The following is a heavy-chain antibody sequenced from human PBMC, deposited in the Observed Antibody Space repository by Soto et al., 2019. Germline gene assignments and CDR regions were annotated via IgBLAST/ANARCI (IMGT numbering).Heavy chain of an antibody. J-gene: IGHJ4*02. D-gene: IGHD3-3*01. CDR2: IYPGDSET. CDR1: GYSFTDYW. V-gene: IGHV5-51*01. CDR3: VRRSGDYWSGYYFDH. Sequence: GESLKISCKGSGYSFTDYWIGWVRQMPGKGLEWMGIIYPGDSETRYSPSFQGQVTISVDKSISTAYLQWSSLKASDTGLYYCVRRSGDYWSGYYFDHWDQGALVTVSS.